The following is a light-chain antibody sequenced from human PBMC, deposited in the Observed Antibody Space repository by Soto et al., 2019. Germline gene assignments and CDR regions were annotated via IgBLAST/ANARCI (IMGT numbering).Light chain of an antibody. CDR1: SGSVASNY. CDR3: QSYDSSYHVRM. J-gene: IGLJ3*02. CDR2: ENN. V-gene: IGLV6-57*01. Sequence: NFMLTQPHSVSESPGKTITISCTRSSGSVASNYVQWYQKRPGSSPIIVIYENNQRPSGVPDRFSGSIDSSSNSASLTISGLKTEDEADYYCQSYDSSYHVRMFGGRTKLTVL.